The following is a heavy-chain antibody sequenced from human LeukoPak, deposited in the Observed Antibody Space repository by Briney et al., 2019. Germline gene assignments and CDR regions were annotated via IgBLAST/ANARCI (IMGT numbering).Heavy chain of an antibody. D-gene: IGHD6-19*01. CDR3: ASTIAVAGTAWFDP. CDR2: IYYSGST. Sequence: PSETLSLTCTVSGGSISSSSYYWGWIRQPPGKGLEWIGSIYYSGSTYYNPSLKSRVTISVDTSKNQFSLKLSSVTAADTAVYYYASTIAVAGTAWFDPWGQGTLVTVSS. V-gene: IGHV4-39*01. CDR1: GGSISSSSYY. J-gene: IGHJ5*02.